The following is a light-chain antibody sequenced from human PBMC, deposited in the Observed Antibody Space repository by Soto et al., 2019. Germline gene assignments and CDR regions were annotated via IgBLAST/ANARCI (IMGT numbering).Light chain of an antibody. Sequence: QSALTQPPSASGSPGQSVTISCAGTSSDVGGYNYVSWYQQHPGKAPKLMIYEISKRPSGVPDGFSGSKSGNTASLTVSGLQAEDDAYYYGSSDADSHSFGGFGSGTKVTVL. CDR2: EIS. J-gene: IGLJ1*01. CDR3: SSDADSHSFGG. CDR1: SSDVGGYNY. V-gene: IGLV2-8*01.